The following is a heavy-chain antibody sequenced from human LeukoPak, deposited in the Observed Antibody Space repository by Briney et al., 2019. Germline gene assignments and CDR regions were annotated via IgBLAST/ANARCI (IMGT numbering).Heavy chain of an antibody. CDR3: ARAPGGTQASSGYFDY. V-gene: IGHV3-53*01. CDR1: GFTVSSNY. D-gene: IGHD3-22*01. J-gene: IGHJ4*02. Sequence: GGSLTLSCAASGFTVSSNYMSWVRQAPGKGLEWVSVIYSDGRTYYADSVKGRFTISRDNSKNTLYLQMNSLRAEDTAVYYCARAPGGTQASSGYFDYWGQGTLVTVSS. CDR2: IYSDGRT.